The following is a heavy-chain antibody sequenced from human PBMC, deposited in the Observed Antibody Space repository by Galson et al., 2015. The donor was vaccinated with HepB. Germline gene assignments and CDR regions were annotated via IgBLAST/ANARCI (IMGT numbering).Heavy chain of an antibody. CDR1: GFSFSDYY. D-gene: IGHD5-12*01. CDR3: ARDGAVATDY. CDR2: ISTTSSYT. J-gene: IGHJ4*02. V-gene: IGHV3-11*05. Sequence: SLRLSCAASGFSFSDYYMSWIRQAPGKGLEWISYISTTSSYTNYADSVKGRFTISRDNAKNSLYLQMNSLIAEDTAVYYCARDGAVATDYWGQGALVTVSS.